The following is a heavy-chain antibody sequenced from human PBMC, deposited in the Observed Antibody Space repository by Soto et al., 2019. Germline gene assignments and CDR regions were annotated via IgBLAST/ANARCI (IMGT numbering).Heavy chain of an antibody. Sequence: QLQLQESGPGLVKPSETLSLTCTVSGGSISISTYYWIWIRQPPGKGLEWIGSVYYSGDTNYNPSLXXXXXXXXXXXXXXXXXXXXXXXXAXTAVYYCAGAHQSTVSPYYYYYLDVWGKGTTVSVSS. J-gene: IGHJ6*03. D-gene: IGHD3-22*01. CDR3: AGAHQSTVSPYYYYYLDV. CDR1: GGSISISTYY. V-gene: IGHV4-39*01. CDR2: VYYSGDT.